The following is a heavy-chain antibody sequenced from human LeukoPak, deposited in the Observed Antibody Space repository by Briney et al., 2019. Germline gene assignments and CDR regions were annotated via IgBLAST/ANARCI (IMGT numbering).Heavy chain of an antibody. D-gene: IGHD1-26*01. V-gene: IGHV3-23*01. CDR2: ISAGGGDT. CDR1: GFTFSSSA. J-gene: IGHJ4*02. CDR3: TKGGSYAPLDY. Sequence: PGGSLRLSCAASGFTFSSSAMTWVRQAPGKGLDWVPAISAGGGDTVYADSVKGRLTISRDNSKNTLYLQMNSLRAEDTAIYYCTKGGSYAPLDYWGQGTLVTVSS.